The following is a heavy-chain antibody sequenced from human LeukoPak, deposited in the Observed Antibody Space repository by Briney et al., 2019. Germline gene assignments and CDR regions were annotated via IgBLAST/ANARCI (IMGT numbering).Heavy chain of an antibody. CDR2: ISAGGGGS. J-gene: IGHJ4*02. CDR1: RFTFSSYA. CDR3: AKGGRMVRGVIVTNYYFDY. Sequence: GGSLRLSCAASRFTFSSYAMSWVRQAPGKGLEWVSSISAGGGGSYYADSVQGRFTISRDTSKNTLYLQLNSLRAEDTAVYYCAKGGRMVRGVIVTNYYFDYWGQGTLVTVSS. V-gene: IGHV3-23*01. D-gene: IGHD3-10*01.